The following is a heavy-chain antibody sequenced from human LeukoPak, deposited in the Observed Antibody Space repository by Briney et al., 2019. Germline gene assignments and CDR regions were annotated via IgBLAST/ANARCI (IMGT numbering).Heavy chain of an antibody. CDR3: ASIAAHDNYDY. Sequence: SVKVSCKASGGTFSSYAISWVRQAPGQGLEWMGRIIPILGIANYAQKFQGRVTITADKSTSTAYMELSSLRSEDTAVYYCASIAAHDNYDYWGQGTLATVSS. CDR2: IIPILGIA. CDR1: GGTFSSYA. D-gene: IGHD6-6*01. J-gene: IGHJ4*02. V-gene: IGHV1-69*04.